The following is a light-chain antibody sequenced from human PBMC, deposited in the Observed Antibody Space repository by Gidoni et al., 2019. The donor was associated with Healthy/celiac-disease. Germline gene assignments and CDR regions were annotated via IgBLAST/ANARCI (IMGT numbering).Light chain of an antibody. CDR3: QQYGSSPSLT. J-gene: IGKJ4*01. CDR2: GAS. V-gene: IGKV3-20*01. CDR1: QSVSSSY. Sequence: EIVLTQSPATLSLSPGERATLSCRASQSVSSSYLAWYQQKPGQAPRLLIYGASSSATGIPDRFSGSGSGTDFTLTISRLEPEDFAVYYCQQYGSSPSLTFXGXTKVEIK.